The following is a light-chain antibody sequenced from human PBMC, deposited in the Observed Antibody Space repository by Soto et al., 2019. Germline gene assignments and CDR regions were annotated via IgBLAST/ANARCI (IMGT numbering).Light chain of an antibody. Sequence: EIVLTQSPATLSLSPGERATLSCRASQSVSTYLAWYQQKPGQAPRLLIYDTSNRATGVPARFSGSGSGTDFTLTISSLEPEDFAVYYCRQRSDWPPFTFGPGTKVDFK. CDR2: DTS. J-gene: IGKJ3*01. CDR1: QSVSTY. CDR3: RQRSDWPPFT. V-gene: IGKV3-11*01.